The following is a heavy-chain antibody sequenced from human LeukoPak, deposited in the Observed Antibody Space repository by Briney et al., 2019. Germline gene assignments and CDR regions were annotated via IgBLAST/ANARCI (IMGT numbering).Heavy chain of an antibody. CDR3: ARAQEGCSRASCYLEP. V-gene: IGHV4-4*03. CDR1: GASISSTNW. Sequence: PGTLSLTCAISGASISSTNWWIWVRQPPGKGLEWIGEMHHSGRTNYNPSLKSRITISVDKSKNQVFLRLNSVAAADTALYYCARAQEGCSRASCYLEPWGQGTLVTVSS. D-gene: IGHD2-2*01. CDR2: MHHSGRT. J-gene: IGHJ5*02.